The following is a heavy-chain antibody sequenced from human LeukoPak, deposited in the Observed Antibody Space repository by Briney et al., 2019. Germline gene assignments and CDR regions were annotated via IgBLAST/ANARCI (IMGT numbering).Heavy chain of an antibody. J-gene: IGHJ4*02. Sequence: SETLSLTCTVSGGSISSGGYYWSWIRQHPGKGLEWIGYIYYSGSTYYNPSLKSRVTISVDTSKNQFSLKLSSVTAADTAVYYCARATIFGVVINFFDYWGQGTLVTVSS. CDR1: GGSISSGGYY. D-gene: IGHD3-3*01. CDR2: IYYSGST. V-gene: IGHV4-31*03. CDR3: ARATIFGVVINFFDY.